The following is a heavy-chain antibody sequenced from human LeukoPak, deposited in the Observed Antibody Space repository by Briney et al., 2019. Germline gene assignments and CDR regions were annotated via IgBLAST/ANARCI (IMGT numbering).Heavy chain of an antibody. J-gene: IGHJ4*02. CDR3: ARGEYGSGSYHIDY. CDR2: ISGSSVCI. Sequence: PGGSLRLSCAASGFTFSSYSMNWVRQAPGKGLEWVSFISGSSVCIYYADSVKGRFTISRDNAKNSLYLQMNSLRAEDTAVYYCARGEYGSGSYHIDYWGQGTLVTVSS. D-gene: IGHD3-10*01. CDR1: GFTFSSYS. V-gene: IGHV3-21*01.